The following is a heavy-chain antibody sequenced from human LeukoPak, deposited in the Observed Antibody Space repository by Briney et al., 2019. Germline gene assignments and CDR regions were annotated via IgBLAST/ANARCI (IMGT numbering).Heavy chain of an antibody. CDR1: GMSLTNYG. J-gene: IGHJ4*02. CDR3: AKRGVVIRGILVIGYHQEAYHYDF. CDR2: ISERGGSI. V-gene: IGHV3-23*01. Sequence: GGSLRLSCVDSGMSLTNYGMTWARQAPGKGLEWVSYISERGGSITYADSVKGRFTISRDTSLNTLYLQMNNLRAEDTAVYFCAKRGVVIRGILVIGYHQEAYHYDFWGQGVLVTVSS. D-gene: IGHD3-10*01.